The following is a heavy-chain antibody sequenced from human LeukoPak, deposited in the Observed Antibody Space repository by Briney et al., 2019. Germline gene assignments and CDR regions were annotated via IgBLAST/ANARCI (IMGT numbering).Heavy chain of an antibody. CDR2: ISSSCSYI. Sequence: GGSLRLSCGASGLTFSSYSMIWVRQAPGKGLECVSYISSSCSYIYYTDSVKGRFTISRDNAKNSLYLQMNSVRAEDTAVYYCAREDSSGYWDYWGQGTLVTVSS. V-gene: IGHV3-21*01. CDR3: AREDSSGYWDY. J-gene: IGHJ4*02. CDR1: GLTFSSYS. D-gene: IGHD3-22*01.